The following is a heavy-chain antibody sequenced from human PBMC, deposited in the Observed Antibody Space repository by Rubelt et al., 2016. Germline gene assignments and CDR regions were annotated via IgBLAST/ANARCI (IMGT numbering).Heavy chain of an antibody. D-gene: IGHD3-16*01. CDR1: GGSISSPSFF. CDR2: VYYSGTP. J-gene: IGHJ4*02. CDR3: VRVDGSAYLFDS. Sequence: QLQLQESGPGRVKPSETLSLSCTVSGGSISSPSFFWGWIRQPPGKGLEWIGNVYYSGTPYYNPSLKGRVSMSVDTSKNQFSLKRTSGTAADTAMYFCVRVDGSAYLFDSWCQGSLVTVSS. V-gene: IGHV4-39*07.